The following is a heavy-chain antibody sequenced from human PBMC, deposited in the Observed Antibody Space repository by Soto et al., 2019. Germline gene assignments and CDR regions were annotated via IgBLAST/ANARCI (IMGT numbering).Heavy chain of an antibody. CDR1: GGSISSGGSY. Sequence: PSETLSLTCTFSGGSISSGGSYWSWIRQRPGKGLEWIGYIFYSDSVYYTPSLKGRVMIFLDTSMNQFSLNLRSVTAADTAVYYCVRLYCSGNSCSFGGAFDVWGQGTMVTVSS. D-gene: IGHD2-2*01. V-gene: IGHV4-31*03. CDR3: VRLYCSGNSCSFGGAFDV. CDR2: IFYSDSV. J-gene: IGHJ3*01.